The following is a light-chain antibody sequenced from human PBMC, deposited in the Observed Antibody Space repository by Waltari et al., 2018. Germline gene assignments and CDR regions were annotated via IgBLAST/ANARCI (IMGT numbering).Light chain of an antibody. CDR2: DAS. V-gene: IGKV1-33*01. CDR1: QDISVF. CDR3: QQYDDLPPVT. J-gene: IGKJ3*01. Sequence: DIQMTQSPSSLSASLGDRVTITCQASQDISVFLNWYQKKLGEAPNLLIYDASILQAGVPSRFVGGGSGTDFTHTISSLQPEDVATYYCQQYDDLPPVTVGPGTKVDLK.